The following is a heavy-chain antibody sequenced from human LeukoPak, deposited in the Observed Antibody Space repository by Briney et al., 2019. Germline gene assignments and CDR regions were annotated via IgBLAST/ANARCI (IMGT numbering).Heavy chain of an antibody. CDR1: GFTFSDHY. CDR2: SRNKANIYTK. CDR3: ARAGLVVVTAKKSDAFDV. D-gene: IGHD2-21*02. J-gene: IGHJ3*01. Sequence: GGSLRLSCAASGFTFSDHYMDWVRQAPGEGLEWVGRSRNKANIYTKEYAASVKGRFTISRDVSKDSLYLQMNSLKTKDTAEYYCARAGLVVVTAKKSDAFDVWGQGTMVTVSS. V-gene: IGHV3-72*01.